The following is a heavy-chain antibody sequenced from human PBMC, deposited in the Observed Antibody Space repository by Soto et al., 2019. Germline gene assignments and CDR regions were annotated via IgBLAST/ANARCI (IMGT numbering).Heavy chain of an antibody. J-gene: IGHJ5*02. Sequence: QVQLVQSGAEVKKPGSSVKVSCKASGGTFSSYTISWVRQAPGQGLEWMGRIIPILGIANYAQKFQGRVTITADKSTSTAYMELSTLRSEDTAVYYCARDVGGNWFDPWGQGTLVTVSS. CDR3: ARDVGGNWFDP. D-gene: IGHD3-16*01. CDR2: IIPILGIA. CDR1: GGTFSSYT. V-gene: IGHV1-69*08.